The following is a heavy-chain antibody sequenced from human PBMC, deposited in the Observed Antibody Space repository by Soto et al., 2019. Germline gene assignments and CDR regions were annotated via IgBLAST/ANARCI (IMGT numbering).Heavy chain of an antibody. V-gene: IGHV4-59*01. Sequence: PSETLSLTCSVSGDSISSSYWSWIRQPPGKGLEWIGYIYYSGSTNYNPSLKSRVTISLATSKNQFSLKVSSVTAADTAVYYCARGYDWFDPWGQGTLVTVSS. J-gene: IGHJ5*02. CDR3: ARGYDWFDP. D-gene: IGHD5-12*01. CDR1: GDSISSSY. CDR2: IYYSGST.